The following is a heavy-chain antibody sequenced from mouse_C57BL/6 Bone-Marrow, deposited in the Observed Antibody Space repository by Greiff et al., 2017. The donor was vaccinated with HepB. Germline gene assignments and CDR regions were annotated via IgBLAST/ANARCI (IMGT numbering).Heavy chain of an antibody. J-gene: IGHJ3*01. CDR1: GFTFSSYG. D-gene: IGHD4-1*02. CDR3: ARPSTGTRFAY. Sequence: EVHLVESGGDLVKPGGSLKLSCAASGFTFSSYGMSWVRQTPDKRLEWVATISSGGSYTYYPDSVKGRFTISRDNAKNTLYLQMSSLKSEDTAMYYCARPSTGTRFAYWGQGTLVTVSA. V-gene: IGHV5-6*01. CDR2: ISSGGSYT.